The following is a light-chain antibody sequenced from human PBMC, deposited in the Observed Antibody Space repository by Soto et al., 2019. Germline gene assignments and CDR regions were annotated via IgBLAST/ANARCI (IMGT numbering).Light chain of an antibody. CDR2: DAS. V-gene: IGKV1-5*01. CDR1: QSISSW. Sequence: DIQMTQSPSTLSASVGDRVPVPCRASQSISSWLAWYQQKPGKAPKLLIYDASSLESGVPSRFSGSGSGTEFTLTISSLQPDDFGNYYCQQYNSYSPWTFGQGTKVDI. CDR3: QQYNSYSPWT. J-gene: IGKJ1*01.